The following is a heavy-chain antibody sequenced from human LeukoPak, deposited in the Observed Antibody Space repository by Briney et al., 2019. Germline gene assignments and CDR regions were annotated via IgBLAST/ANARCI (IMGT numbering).Heavy chain of an antibody. D-gene: IGHD2-21*01. CDR3: ARAGDFYNY. J-gene: IGHJ4*02. Sequence: GASVKVSCKASGYMFTTYGISWVRQAPGQGLEWMGWISAYNGNTNYAQKFQGRVTMTTDTSTNTAYMELRSLISDDTAMYYCARAGDFYNYWGQGTLVTVSS. CDR2: ISAYNGNT. CDR1: GYMFTTYG. V-gene: IGHV1-18*01.